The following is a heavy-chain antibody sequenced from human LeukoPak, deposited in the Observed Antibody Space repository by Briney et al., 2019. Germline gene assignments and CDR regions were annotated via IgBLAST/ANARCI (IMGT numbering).Heavy chain of an antibody. Sequence: PGGSLRLSCAASGFTFSSYAMHWVRQAPGKGLEWVAVISYDGNNKYYADSVKGRFTISRDNSKNTLSLQMNSLRHEDTAVYYCAKDRHSGYISLGAMDVWGQGTTVTVSS. J-gene: IGHJ6*02. CDR3: AKDRHSGYISLGAMDV. V-gene: IGHV3-30*04. CDR1: GFTFSSYA. D-gene: IGHD5-12*01. CDR2: ISYDGNNK.